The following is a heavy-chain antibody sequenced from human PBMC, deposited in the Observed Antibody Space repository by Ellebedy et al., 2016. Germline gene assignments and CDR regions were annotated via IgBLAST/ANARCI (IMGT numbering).Heavy chain of an antibody. V-gene: IGHV3-9*01. D-gene: IGHD4-17*01. CDR1: GLTFSSYA. CDR3: ARELIDTVTPNLFLEL. J-gene: IGHJ2*01. Sequence: GGSLRLSCAASGLTFSSYAMSWVRQAPGKGLEWVSGISWNSGSIGYADSVKGRFTISRDNAKNSLYLQMSSLRAEDTALYYCARELIDTVTPNLFLELWGRGTLVTVSS. CDR2: ISWNSGSI.